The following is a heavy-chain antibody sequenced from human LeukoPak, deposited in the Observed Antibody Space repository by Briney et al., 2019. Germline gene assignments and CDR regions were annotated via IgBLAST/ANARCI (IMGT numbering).Heavy chain of an antibody. CDR1: GFTVSSNY. Sequence: PGGSLRLSCAASGFTVSSNYMTWVRQAPGKGLEWVSIIYSGGRTYYADSVKGRFTISRDSSKNTLYLQMNSLRAEDTAVYFCARDRLGGSCGSTSCYTSFSNWGQGTLVTVSS. CDR3: ARDRLGGSCGSTSCYTSFSN. J-gene: IGHJ4*02. D-gene: IGHD2-2*02. CDR2: IYSGGRT. V-gene: IGHV3-53*01.